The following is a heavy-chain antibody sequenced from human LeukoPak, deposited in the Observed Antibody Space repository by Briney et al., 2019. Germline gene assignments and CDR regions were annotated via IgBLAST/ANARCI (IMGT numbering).Heavy chain of an antibody. D-gene: IGHD3-22*01. Sequence: SETLSLTCTVSGGSIRTSPWTWIRQPLGKGLEYIGYLNYTGNANYSPSLKSRVTMSLDTSKKQFSLKLRSVTAADTAVYYCARLNHYDRSGYFSPNGFDIWGQGTMVTVSS. CDR1: GGSIRTSP. CDR2: LNYTGNA. V-gene: IGHV4-59*08. CDR3: ARLNHYDRSGYFSPNGFDI. J-gene: IGHJ3*02.